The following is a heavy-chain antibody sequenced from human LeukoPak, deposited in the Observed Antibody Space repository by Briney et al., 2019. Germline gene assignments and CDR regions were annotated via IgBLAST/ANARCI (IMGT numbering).Heavy chain of an antibody. CDR2: ITISGDNT. CDR3: AQEIRPNDY. CDR1: GFTFSSHA. J-gene: IGHJ4*02. Sequence: GGSLRLSCAVSGFTFSSHAMSWVRQAPGKGLEWVSSITISGDNTLYADSVKGRFTISRDNSKNTLYSQMNSLRVEDTAVYYCAQEIRPNDYWGQGTLVTVSS. D-gene: IGHD4-17*01. V-gene: IGHV3-23*01.